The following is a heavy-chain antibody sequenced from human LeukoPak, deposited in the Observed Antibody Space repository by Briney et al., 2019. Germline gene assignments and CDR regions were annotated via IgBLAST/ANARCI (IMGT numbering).Heavy chain of an antibody. CDR2: INTDGTVT. Sequence: GGSLRLSCAASGFTFSKYWMLWVRHAPGKGLESVSRINTDGTVTTYADSVKGRFTVSRNNADNTMFLQMNSVRDEDTAVYYCATKQWLAPPPDSWGQGTPVTVSS. V-gene: IGHV3-74*01. CDR3: ATKQWLAPPPDS. J-gene: IGHJ4*02. D-gene: IGHD6-19*01. CDR1: GFTFSKYW.